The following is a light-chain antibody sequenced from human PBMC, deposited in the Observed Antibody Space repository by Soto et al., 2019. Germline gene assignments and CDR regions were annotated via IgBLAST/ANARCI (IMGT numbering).Light chain of an antibody. J-gene: IGKJ3*01. CDR1: QSVSSN. V-gene: IGKV3-15*01. Sequence: EIVMTHSPATMSVSPGERATLSCRASQSVSSNLAWYQQKPGQAPRLLIYGASTRDTGIPARFSGSGSGTEFTLTISSLQSEDFAVYYCQQYNNWPPATFGPGTKLYI. CDR2: GAS. CDR3: QQYNNWPPAT.